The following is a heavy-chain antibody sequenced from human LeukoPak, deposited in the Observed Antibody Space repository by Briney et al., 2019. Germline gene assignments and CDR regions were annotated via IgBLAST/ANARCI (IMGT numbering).Heavy chain of an antibody. CDR2: INPKSGGT. Sequence: ASVKVSCKASGYTFTGYYMHWVRQAPGQGFEWMGWINPKSGGTNYAEKFQGRVTMTRDTAIGTAYMELSSLRSDDTAVYYCANNSSYWGQGTLVTVSS. CDR3: ANNSSY. V-gene: IGHV1-2*02. J-gene: IGHJ4*02. CDR1: GYTFTGYY. D-gene: IGHD1-1*01.